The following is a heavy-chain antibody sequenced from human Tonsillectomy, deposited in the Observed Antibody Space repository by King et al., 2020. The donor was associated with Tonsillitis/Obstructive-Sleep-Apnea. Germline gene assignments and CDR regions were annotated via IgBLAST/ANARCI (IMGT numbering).Heavy chain of an antibody. CDR1: GFTFSSYS. J-gene: IGHJ4*02. CDR3: VKEIAVAGNWGGDY. CDR2: ITRNGGTT. V-gene: IGHV3-64D*06. Sequence: ERQLVQSGGGLVQPGGSLRLSCSASGFTFSSYSMHWVRQAPGKGLEYVSAITRNGGTTYYADSVKGRFTLSRDNSKNTLYLQMSSLRAEDTAMYYCVKEIAVAGNWGGDYWGQGTLVTVSS. D-gene: IGHD6-19*01.